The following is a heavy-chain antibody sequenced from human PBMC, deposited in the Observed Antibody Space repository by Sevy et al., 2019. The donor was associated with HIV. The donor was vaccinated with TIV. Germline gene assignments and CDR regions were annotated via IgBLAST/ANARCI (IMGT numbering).Heavy chain of an antibody. CDR2: IIPIFGTA. D-gene: IGHD3-10*01. V-gene: IGHV1-69*06. CDR1: GGTFSTYT. CDR3: ARGGRLGEDAFHI. J-gene: IGHJ3*02. Sequence: ASVKVSCKASGGTFSTYTIRWVRQAPGQGLEWMGGIIPIFGTANYAQKFQGRVTITADKFTSTAYMELSSLRFEDTAMYYCARGGRLGEDAFHIWGQGTMVTVSS.